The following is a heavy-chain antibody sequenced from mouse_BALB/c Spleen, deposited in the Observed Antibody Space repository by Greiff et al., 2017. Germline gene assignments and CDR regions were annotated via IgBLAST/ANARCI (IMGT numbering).Heavy chain of an antibody. D-gene: IGHD2-3*01. CDR1: GFSLTSYG. Sequence: VKLVESGPGLVQPSQSLSITCTASGFSLTSYGVHWVRQSPGKGLEWLGVIWSGGSTDYNAAFISRLSISKDNSKSQVFFKMNSLQANDTAIYYCASYDGYYFDYWGQGTTLTVSS. CDR3: ASYDGYYFDY. V-gene: IGHV2-2*02. CDR2: IWSGGST. J-gene: IGHJ2*01.